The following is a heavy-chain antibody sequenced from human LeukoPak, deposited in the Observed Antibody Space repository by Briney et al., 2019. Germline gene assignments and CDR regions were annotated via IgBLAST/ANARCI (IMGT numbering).Heavy chain of an antibody. V-gene: IGHV3-30*04. CDR3: AREYCSSTSCYDVFDI. J-gene: IGHJ3*02. Sequence: GGSLRLSCAASGFTSSSYAIHWVRQAPGKGLEWVAVISFDGSNKYYADSVKGRFSISRDNSKNTLYLQMNSLRAEDTAVYYCAREYCSSTSCYDVFDIWGQGTMVTVSS. D-gene: IGHD2-2*01. CDR2: ISFDGSNK. CDR1: GFTSSSYA.